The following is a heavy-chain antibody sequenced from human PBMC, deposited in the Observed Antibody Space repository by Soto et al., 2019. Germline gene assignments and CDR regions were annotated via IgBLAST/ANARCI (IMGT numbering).Heavy chain of an antibody. D-gene: IGHD1-26*01. CDR3: ARDSTDADSGSYSGDY. V-gene: IGHV3-48*02. CDR2: ISSSSSTM. J-gene: IGHJ4*02. CDR1: GFTFSSYS. Sequence: GGSLRLSCAASGFTFSSYSMNWVRQAPGKGLEWVSYISSSSSTMYYADSVKGRFTISRDNAKNSLFLHMNSLRDEDTAVYYCARDSTDADSGSYSGDYWGQETLVTVSS.